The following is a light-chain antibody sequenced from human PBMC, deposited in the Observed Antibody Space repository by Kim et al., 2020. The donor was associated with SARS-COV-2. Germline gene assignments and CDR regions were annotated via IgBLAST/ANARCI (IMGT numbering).Light chain of an antibody. CDR1: SSDVGGYNY. J-gene: IGLJ1*01. V-gene: IGLV2-14*03. Sequence: SITISCTGTSSDVGGYNYVSWYQQHPGKAPKLMINDVSNRPSGVSNRFSGSKSGNTASLTISGLQAEDEADYYCSSYTSSSAPYVFGTGTKVTVL. CDR2: DVS. CDR3: SSYTSSSAPYV.